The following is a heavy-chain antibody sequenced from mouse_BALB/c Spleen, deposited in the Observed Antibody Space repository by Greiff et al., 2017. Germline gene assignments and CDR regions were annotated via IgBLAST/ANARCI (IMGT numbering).Heavy chain of an antibody. Sequence: QVQLKESGPGLVAPSQSLSITCTVSGFSLTSYGVHWVRQPPGKGLEWLGVIWAGGSTNYNSALMSRLSISKDNSKSQVFLKMNSLQTDDTAMYYCARDLITTSYKDAMDYWGQGTSVTVSS. D-gene: IGHD1-2*01. V-gene: IGHV2-9*02. CDR2: IWAGGST. J-gene: IGHJ4*01. CDR3: ARDLITTSYKDAMDY. CDR1: GFSLTSYG.